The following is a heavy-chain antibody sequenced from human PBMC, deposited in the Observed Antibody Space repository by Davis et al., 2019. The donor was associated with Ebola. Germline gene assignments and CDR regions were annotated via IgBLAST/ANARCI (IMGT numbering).Heavy chain of an antibody. J-gene: IGHJ6*02. Sequence: ASVKVSCKASGYTFTSYYMHWVRQAPGQGLEWMGIINPSGGSTSYAQKFQGRVTMTRDTSTSTVYMELSSLRSEDTAVYYCARLYSGRSYGNSYYYGMDVWGQGTTVTVSS. D-gene: IGHD1-26*01. CDR3: ARLYSGRSYGNSYYYGMDV. CDR1: GYTFTSYY. CDR2: INPSGGST. V-gene: IGHV1-46*01.